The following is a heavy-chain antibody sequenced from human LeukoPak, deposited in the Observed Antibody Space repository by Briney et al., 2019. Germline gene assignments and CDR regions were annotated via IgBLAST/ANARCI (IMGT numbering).Heavy chain of an antibody. Sequence: SVNVSCKASGGTFSSYAISWVRQAPGQGLEWMGGIIPIFGTANYAQKFQGRVTITADESTSTAYMELSSLRSEDTAVYYCARDRCSSTSCLDAFDIWGQGTMVTVSS. V-gene: IGHV1-69*13. CDR1: GGTFSSYA. J-gene: IGHJ3*02. CDR3: ARDRCSSTSCLDAFDI. D-gene: IGHD2-2*01. CDR2: IIPIFGTA.